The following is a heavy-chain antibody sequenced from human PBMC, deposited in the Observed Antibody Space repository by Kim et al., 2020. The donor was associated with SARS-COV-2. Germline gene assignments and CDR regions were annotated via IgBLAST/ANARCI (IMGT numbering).Heavy chain of an antibody. CDR3: AAEAPAAALYGMDV. J-gene: IGHJ6*02. Sequence: GGSLRLSCAASGFTFSSYGMHWVRQAPGKGLEWVAVIWYDGSNKYYADSVKGRFTISIDNSKNTLYLQMNSLRAEDTAVYYCAAEAPAAALYGMDVWGQGTTVTVSS. D-gene: IGHD6-13*01. CDR2: IWYDGSNK. CDR1: GFTFSSYG. V-gene: IGHV3-33*01.